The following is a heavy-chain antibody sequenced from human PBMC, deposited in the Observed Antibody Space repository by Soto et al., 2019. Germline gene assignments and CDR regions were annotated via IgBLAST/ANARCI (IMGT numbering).Heavy chain of an antibody. D-gene: IGHD2-2*01. V-gene: IGHV1-69*18. CDR1: GGVFRTFS. CDR2: IIPIFGTP. Sequence: QVRLVQSEAEVKKPGSSVKVSCKASGGVFRTFSIYWVRQAPGQGLEWMGSIIPIFGTPKYAPRFQGRVTISADESTTTAYMEVTSLTSEHTAMYFCARRQGGNLDRCYNMDVWGQGTTVTVSS. CDR3: ARRQGGNLDRCYNMDV. J-gene: IGHJ6*02.